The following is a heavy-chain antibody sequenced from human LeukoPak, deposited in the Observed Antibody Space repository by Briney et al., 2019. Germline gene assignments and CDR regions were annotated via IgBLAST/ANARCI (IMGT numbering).Heavy chain of an antibody. CDR1: GNRVSTNNTA. CDR3: ARGTWGSTYYFDY. D-gene: IGHD7-27*01. V-gene: IGHV6-1*01. Sequence: SQTLPLTCAISGNRVSTNNTAWNWIRQSPSRGLEWLGRTYYRSKWYSNYAVSVRSRITINPDTSKNQFSLQLNSVTPDDTALYYCARGTWGSTYYFDYWGQGTLVTFSS. J-gene: IGHJ4*02. CDR2: TYYRSKWYS.